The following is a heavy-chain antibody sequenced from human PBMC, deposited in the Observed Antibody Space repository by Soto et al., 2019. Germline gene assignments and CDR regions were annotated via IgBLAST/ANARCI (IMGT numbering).Heavy chain of an antibody. CDR1: GGTFSSYA. J-gene: IGHJ6*02. CDR2: IIPIFGTA. CDR3: ARRGSSSSGGSYYGMDV. Sequence: QVQLVQSGAEVKKPGSSVKVSCKASGGTFSSYAISWVRQAPGQGLEWMGGIIPIFGTANYAQKFQGRVTITADESTSTAYMELSSLRSEDTAVYYCARRGSSSSGGSYYGMDVWGQGTTVTVSS. D-gene: IGHD6-6*01. V-gene: IGHV1-69*01.